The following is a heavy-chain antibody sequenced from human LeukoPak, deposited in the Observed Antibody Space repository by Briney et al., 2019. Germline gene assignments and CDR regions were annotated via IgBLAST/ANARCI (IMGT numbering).Heavy chain of an antibody. CDR3: AREWDLRGPYYMDV. CDR2: ISSDGSNT. CDR1: GFSFSTYW. V-gene: IGHV3-74*01. D-gene: IGHD1-26*01. J-gene: IGHJ6*03. Sequence: PGGSLRLSCAASGFSFSTYWMHWVRQDARKGLVWVSRISSDGSNTIYADSVKGRFTISRDNVNNTLYLQMNSLRGDDTAIYYCAREWDLRGPYYMDVWGKGTTVIVSS.